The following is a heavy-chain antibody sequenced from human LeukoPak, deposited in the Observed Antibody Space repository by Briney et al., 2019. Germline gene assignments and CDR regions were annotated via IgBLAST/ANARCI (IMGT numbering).Heavy chain of an antibody. J-gene: IGHJ4*02. CDR1: GYTFTSYG. CDR2: ISAYNGNT. V-gene: IGHV1-18*01. CDR3: ARAIAAADTDDY. Sequence: GASVKVSCKASGYTFTSYGFSWVRQAPAQGLEWMGWISAYNGNTNYAQKLQGRVTMTTDTSTSTAYMELRSLRSDDTAVYYCARAIAAADTDDYWGQGTLVTVSS. D-gene: IGHD6-13*01.